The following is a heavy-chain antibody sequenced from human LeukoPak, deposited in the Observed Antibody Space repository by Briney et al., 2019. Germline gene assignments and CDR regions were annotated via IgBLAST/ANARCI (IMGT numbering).Heavy chain of an antibody. CDR1: GFSFSSYG. V-gene: IGHV3-30*18. J-gene: IGHJ3*02. CDR2: ISYDGSKK. CDR3: AKHRAARTAPDAFDI. Sequence: GRSLRLSCVASGFSFSSYGMHWVRQAPGKGLEWVATISYDGSKKYYADPVKGRFTISRDNSKTTLYLQMNSLRAEDTAVYFCAKHRAARTAPDAFDIWGQGTTVTVS. D-gene: IGHD6-25*01.